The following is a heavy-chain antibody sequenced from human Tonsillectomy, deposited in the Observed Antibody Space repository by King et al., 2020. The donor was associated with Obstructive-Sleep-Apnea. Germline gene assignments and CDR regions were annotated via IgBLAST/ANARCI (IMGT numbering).Heavy chain of an antibody. J-gene: IGHJ4*02. CDR3: AKDVSSAGTYYFDY. CDR2: ISWNSGNI. Sequence: VQLVESGGELVQPGRSLRLSCVASGFTFDDYAMHWVRQVPGKGLAWVAGISWNSGNIGYADSVKGRFIISRDNANNSLFLQLNSLRTEDTALYYCAKDVSSAGTYYFDYWGQGTLVTVSS. V-gene: IGHV3-9*01. D-gene: IGHD2-15*01. CDR1: GFTFDDYA.